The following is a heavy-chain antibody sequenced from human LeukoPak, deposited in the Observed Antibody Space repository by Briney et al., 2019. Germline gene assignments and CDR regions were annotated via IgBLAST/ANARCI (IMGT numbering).Heavy chain of an antibody. J-gene: IGHJ4*02. CDR2: ITSDGDIT. D-gene: IGHD6-19*01. CDR3: AKDLSYTSGSSDY. CDR1: GFTFSAFA. V-gene: IGHV3-23*01. Sequence: GGSLRLSCAASGFTFSAFAMTWVRQAPGKGLEWVSTITSDGDITYSADSVKGRITFSRDNSKNTLSLQLRSLRAEDTAVYYCAKDLSYTSGSSDYWGQGTLVTVSS.